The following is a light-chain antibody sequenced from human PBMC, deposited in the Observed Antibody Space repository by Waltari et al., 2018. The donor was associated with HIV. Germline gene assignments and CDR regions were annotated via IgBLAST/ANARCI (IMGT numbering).Light chain of an antibody. CDR2: DNS. Sequence: QSVLTQPPSLSAAPGQKVTISCSGSTSHLGNRYLSCYQRLPGTAPKLLIYDNSERPSGIPDRFSGSKSGTSATLGITGLQTGDEADYYCGTWDSSLSAVVFGTGTKVTVL. J-gene: IGLJ1*01. CDR1: TSHLGNRY. CDR3: GTWDSSLSAVV. V-gene: IGLV1-51*01.